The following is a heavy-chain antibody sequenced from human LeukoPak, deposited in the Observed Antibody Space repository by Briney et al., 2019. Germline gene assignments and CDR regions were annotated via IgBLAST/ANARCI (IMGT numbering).Heavy chain of an antibody. V-gene: IGHV4-31*03. CDR3: ARESGDGFDP. CDR2: IYYSGST. CDR1: GGSITSVEYY. J-gene: IGHJ5*02. Sequence: PSQTLSLTCTDSGGSITSVEYYCSWIRQHPGKGLEWIGYIYYSGSTYYNPSLKSRVTISVDTSKNQFSRKLTSVTAADPAVYYCARESGDGFDPWGRGTRVTVSS.